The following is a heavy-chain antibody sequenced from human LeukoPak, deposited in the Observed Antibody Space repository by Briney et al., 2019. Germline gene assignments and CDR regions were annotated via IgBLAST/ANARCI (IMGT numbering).Heavy chain of an antibody. Sequence: SETLSLTCTVSGGSISSSSYYWGWIRQPPGKGLEWIGYIYYSGSTNYNPSLKSRVTISVDTSKNQFSLKLSSVTAADTAVYYCARASSSSSDYYYYGMDVWGQGTTVTVSS. CDR1: GGSISSSSYY. D-gene: IGHD6-6*01. J-gene: IGHJ6*02. V-gene: IGHV4-61*05. CDR3: ARASSSSSDYYYYGMDV. CDR2: IYYSGST.